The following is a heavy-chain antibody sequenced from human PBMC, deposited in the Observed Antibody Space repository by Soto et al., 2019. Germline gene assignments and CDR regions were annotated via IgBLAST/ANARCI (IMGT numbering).Heavy chain of an antibody. D-gene: IGHD3-16*02. CDR1: VFTFTNYI. CDR3: VRGGSSRSY. CDR2: LSSGSRYV. V-gene: IGHV3-21*01. J-gene: IGHJ4*02. Sequence: LRLSCTASVFTFTNYIMTWVRQAPGKGLEWVSSLSSGSRYVYYVDSVKGRFTISRDDAKNSVYLQMNSLRAEDAAVYYCVRGGSSRSYWGQGSRVTVSS.